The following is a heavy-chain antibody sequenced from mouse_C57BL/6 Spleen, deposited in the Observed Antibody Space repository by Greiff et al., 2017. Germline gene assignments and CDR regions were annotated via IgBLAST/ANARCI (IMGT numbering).Heavy chain of an antibody. V-gene: IGHV1-47*01. CDR2: FRPYNDDT. Sequence: QVQLQQSGAGLVKPGASVKLSCVASGFTFTTYPIEWMRQTHGKSLEWIGNFRPYNDDTKYHEKFKGKATFTVEKSSGTVYLELSRLTSDDSAVYYCAWCRYDGYPYWYFDYWGKGTTVTVSS. CDR1: GFTFTTYP. D-gene: IGHD2-3*01. CDR3: AWCRYDGYPYWYFDY. J-gene: IGHJ1*03.